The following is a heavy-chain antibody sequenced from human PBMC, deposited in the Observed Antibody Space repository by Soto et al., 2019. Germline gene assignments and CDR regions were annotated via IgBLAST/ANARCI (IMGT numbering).Heavy chain of an antibody. CDR1: GFSIKTGYY. V-gene: IGHV4-38-2*01. Sequence: LSLTCDVSGFSIKTGYYWGWIRQPPGKGLEWIGAIYHSGTTYFNPSLKSRVTMSVDTSKNHFSLRLTSVAATDTAVYYCARGMNPQDYWGQGTLVTVSS. J-gene: IGHJ4*02. CDR2: IYHSGTT. CDR3: ARGMNPQDY.